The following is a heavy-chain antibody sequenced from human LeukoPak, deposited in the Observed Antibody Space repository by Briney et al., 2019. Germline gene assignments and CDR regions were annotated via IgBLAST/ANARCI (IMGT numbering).Heavy chain of an antibody. CDR2: ISGGGGDT. D-gene: IGHD3-10*01. V-gene: IGHV3-23*01. CDR1: VFTFNKYA. Sequence: GGSLRLSCAASVFTFNKYAMTWVRQAPGKGLEWVSAISGGGGDTYYADSVKGRFTISRDNSKNTLYLQMNSLRAEDTAVYYCATDYHGSGKPMFDYWGQGTLVTVSS. CDR3: ATDYHGSGKPMFDY. J-gene: IGHJ4*02.